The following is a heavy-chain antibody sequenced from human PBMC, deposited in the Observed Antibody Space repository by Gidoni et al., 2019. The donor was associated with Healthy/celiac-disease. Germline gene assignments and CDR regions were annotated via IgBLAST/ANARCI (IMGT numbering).Heavy chain of an antibody. CDR1: GYTFTCYY. Sequence: QVQLVQSGAEVKKPGASVKVSCKASGYTFTCYYMPWVRQAPGQGLEWMGWINPNSGGTNYAQKFQGRVTMTRDTSISTAYMELSRLGSDDTAVYYCARLGSVVPAHYDAFDIWGQGTMVTVSS. V-gene: IGHV1-2*02. J-gene: IGHJ3*02. CDR3: ARLGSVVPAHYDAFDI. CDR2: INPNSGGT. D-gene: IGHD2-2*01.